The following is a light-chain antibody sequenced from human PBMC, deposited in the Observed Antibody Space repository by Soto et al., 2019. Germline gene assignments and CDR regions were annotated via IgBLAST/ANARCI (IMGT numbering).Light chain of an antibody. CDR2: GAS. J-gene: IGKJ1*01. Sequence: EIVMTQSPATLSVSPGERAPLSCRASQSVSSNLAWYQQKPGQAPRLLIYGASTRATGIPVRFSGSGSGTEFTLTISSLQSEDFAVYYCQQYNNWWTFGQGTKVDIK. CDR3: QQYNNWWT. V-gene: IGKV3-15*01. CDR1: QSVSSN.